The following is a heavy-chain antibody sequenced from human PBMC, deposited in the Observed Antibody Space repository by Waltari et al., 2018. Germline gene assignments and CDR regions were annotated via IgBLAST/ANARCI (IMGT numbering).Heavy chain of an antibody. CDR1: GFTFSGYR. CDR3: ARDEYDSSGPDY. V-gene: IGHV3-21*01. J-gene: IGHJ4*02. CDR2: ISSSSSYI. Sequence: EVQLVESGGGLVKPGGSLRLSCAASGFTFSGYRMNWVSQAPGKGLEWVSSISSSSSYIYYADSVKGRFTISRDNAKNSLNLQMNSLRAEDTAVYYCARDEYDSSGPDYWGQGTLVTVSS. D-gene: IGHD3-22*01.